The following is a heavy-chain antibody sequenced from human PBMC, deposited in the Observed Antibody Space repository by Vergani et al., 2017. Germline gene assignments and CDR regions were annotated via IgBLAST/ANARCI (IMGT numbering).Heavy chain of an antibody. CDR1: GGSFTGYY. CDR2: INHSGST. J-gene: IGHJ4*02. V-gene: IGHV4-34*01. Sequence: QVQLQQWGAGLLKPSETLSLTCAVYGGSFTGYYWTWIRQPPEKGLEWIGEINHSGSTNYNPSLKSRVTRSVDTSKNQFSRKLSSVTAAETAVYYCARGPGDSSGYYYPALFYWGQGTLVTVSS. CDR3: ARGPGDSSGYYYPALFY. D-gene: IGHD3-22*01.